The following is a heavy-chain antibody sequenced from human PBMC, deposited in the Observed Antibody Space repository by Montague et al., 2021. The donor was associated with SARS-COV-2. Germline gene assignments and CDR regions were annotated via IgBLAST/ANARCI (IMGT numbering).Heavy chain of an antibody. CDR3: ARNPHRTYFYGSGIYLLNHSFDY. Sequence: SLRLSCAASGFTLYAYWMNWVRQAPGKGLEWVANINYGGSETYYVGSVKGRFTISRDNANNALHLQMNNLRAADTAVYFCARNPHRTYFYGSGIYLLNHSFDYWGPGTLVTVSS. J-gene: IGHJ4*02. CDR2: INYGGSET. V-gene: IGHV3-7*01. D-gene: IGHD3-10*01. CDR1: GFTLYAYW.